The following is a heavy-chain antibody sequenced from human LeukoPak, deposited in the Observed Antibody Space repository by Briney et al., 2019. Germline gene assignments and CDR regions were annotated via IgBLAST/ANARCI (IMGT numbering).Heavy chain of an antibody. J-gene: IGHJ3*02. CDR2: IKQDGSEK. D-gene: IGHD2-2*01. Sequence: GGSLRLSCAASGFTFSTYWMSWVRQAPGKGLEWVANIKQDGSEKYYVESVKGRFTISRDNAKNSLYLQMNSLRAEDTAVYYCARARGNTSCCAFDTWGQGTMVTVSS. CDR3: ARARGNTSCCAFDT. V-gene: IGHV3-7*01. CDR1: GFTFSTYW.